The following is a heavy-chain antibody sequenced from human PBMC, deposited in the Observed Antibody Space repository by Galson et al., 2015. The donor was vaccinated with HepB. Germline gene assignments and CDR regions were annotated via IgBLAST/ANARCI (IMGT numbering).Heavy chain of an antibody. D-gene: IGHD1-26*01. V-gene: IGHV3-74*01. Sequence: SLRLSCAAYRFTFSSYRMHWVRQAPGKGLVWVSRINPESTTRTYADSVNGRFTISRDNAENTLYLQMNSLRAEDTAIYYSVRGGKEPFDYWGQGTLVTVSP. CDR1: RFTFSSYR. J-gene: IGHJ4*02. CDR2: INPESTTR. CDR3: VRGGKEPFDY.